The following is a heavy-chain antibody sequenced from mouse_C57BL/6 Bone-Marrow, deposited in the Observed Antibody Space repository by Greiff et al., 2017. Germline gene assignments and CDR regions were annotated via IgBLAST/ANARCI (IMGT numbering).Heavy chain of an antibody. J-gene: IGHJ3*01. V-gene: IGHV6-6*01. Sequence: EVQLVESGGGLVQPGGSMKLSCAASGFTFSDAWMDWVRQSPEKGLEWVAEIRNKGNNHATYYAESVKGRFTISRDDSKSSVYLQMSRLRAEDTGFYYCVRGDGGYHYWGQGTLVTVSA. CDR1: GFTFSDAW. D-gene: IGHD2-13*01. CDR3: VRGDGGYHY. CDR2: IRNKGNNHAT.